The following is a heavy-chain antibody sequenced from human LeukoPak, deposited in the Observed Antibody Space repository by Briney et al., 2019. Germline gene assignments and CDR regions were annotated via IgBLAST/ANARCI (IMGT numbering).Heavy chain of an antibody. CDR1: GGSISSYY. J-gene: IGHJ4*02. CDR3: ASQYSSSWYLGY. Sequence: SETLSLTCTVSGGSISSYYWSWIRQPPGKGLEWIGYIFQSGSTNYNPSLKSRVTISVDTSKNQFSLKLSSVTAADTAVYYCASQYSSSWYLGYWGQGTLVTVSS. V-gene: IGHV4-59*01. CDR2: IFQSGST. D-gene: IGHD6-13*01.